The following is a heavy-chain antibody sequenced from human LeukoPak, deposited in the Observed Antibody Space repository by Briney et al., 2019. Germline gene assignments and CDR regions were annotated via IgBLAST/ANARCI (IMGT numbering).Heavy chain of an antibody. CDR1: GGTFSSYA. CDR2: IIPILRIA. D-gene: IGHD6-6*01. CDR3: ARDRYRIAARKGDDY. V-gene: IGHV1-69*04. Sequence: SVTVSFTASGGTFSSYAISWVRQAPGQGGEWRGRIIPILRIANYAHTFQGRVTITADKSTTTAYVELSSLRSEDTAVYSCARDRYRIAARKGDDYWGQGTLVTVSS. J-gene: IGHJ4*02.